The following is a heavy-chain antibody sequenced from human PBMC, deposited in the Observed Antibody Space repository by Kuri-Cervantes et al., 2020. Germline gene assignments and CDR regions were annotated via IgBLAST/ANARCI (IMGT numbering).Heavy chain of an antibody. D-gene: IGHD3-10*01. CDR1: GFSLSTTGVG. CDR3: AHYLYYGSGNYYRAFDY. V-gene: IGHV2-5*02. CDR2: IYWDDDK. Sequence: SGPTLVKPTQTLTLICTFSGFSLSTTGVGVGWIRQPPGKALEWLALIYWDDDKRYSQSLKGRLTITKDTSKNQVVLTMTNMDPVDTATYYCAHYLYYGSGNYYRAFDYWGQGTLVTVSS. J-gene: IGHJ4*02.